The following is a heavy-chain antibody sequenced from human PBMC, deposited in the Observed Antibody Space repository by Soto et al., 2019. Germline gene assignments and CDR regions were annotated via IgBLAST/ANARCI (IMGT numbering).Heavy chain of an antibody. CDR1: GYSFTSYW. CDR2: IYPGDSDT. Sequence: GESLKISCKGSGYSFTSYWIGWVRQMPGKGLEWMGIIYPGDSDTRYSPAFQGQVTISADKSISTAYLQWSSLKASDTAMYYCARHVSGGSYELDAFDIWGQGTMVTVSS. CDR3: ARHVSGGSYELDAFDI. D-gene: IGHD1-26*01. J-gene: IGHJ3*02. V-gene: IGHV5-51*01.